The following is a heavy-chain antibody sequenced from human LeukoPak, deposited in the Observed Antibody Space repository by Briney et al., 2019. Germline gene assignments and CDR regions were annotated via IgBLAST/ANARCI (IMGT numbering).Heavy chain of an antibody. D-gene: IGHD5-12*01. J-gene: IGHJ6*03. V-gene: IGHV4-34*01. Sequence: PSETLSLTCAVFGGSFSGYYWSWIRQPPGKGLEWIGEINDSGSTNYNPSLKSRVTISVDTSKNQFSLKLSSVTAADTAVYYCAREKGSIVVTITSYYYYYMDVWGKGTTVTVSS. CDR3: AREKGSIVVTITSYYYYYMDV. CDR2: INDSGST. CDR1: GGSFSGYY.